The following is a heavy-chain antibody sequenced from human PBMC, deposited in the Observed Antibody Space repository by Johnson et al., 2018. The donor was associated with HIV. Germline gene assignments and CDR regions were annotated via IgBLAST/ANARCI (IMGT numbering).Heavy chain of an antibody. CDR2: INWHGGRT. CDR3: ARALGTAVGAFEI. D-gene: IGHD4-23*01. CDR1: GFRFDDYG. Sequence: MLLVESGGGVVRPGGSLRLSCTVAGFRFDDYGMSWVRQAPGKGLEWISTINWHGGRTGYVDSLKGRFTISRDNAKNSLYLQMNSLRAEDTALYDCARALGTAVGAFEIWGQGTMVTVSS. V-gene: IGHV3-20*01. J-gene: IGHJ3*02.